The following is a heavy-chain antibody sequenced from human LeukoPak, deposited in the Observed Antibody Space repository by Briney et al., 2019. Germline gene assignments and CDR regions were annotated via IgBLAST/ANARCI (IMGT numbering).Heavy chain of an antibody. CDR2: ISWDGGSP. CDR1: GFTFDDYA. CDR3: ARDGELTIFGVVKGYYYMDV. Sequence: GGSLRLSCAASGFTFDDYAMHWVRQAPGKGLEWVSLISWDGGSPYYADSVKGRFTISRDNAKNSLYLQMNTLRAEDTAVYYCARDGELTIFGVVKGYYYMDVWGKGTTVTVSS. J-gene: IGHJ6*03. D-gene: IGHD3-3*01. V-gene: IGHV3-43D*03.